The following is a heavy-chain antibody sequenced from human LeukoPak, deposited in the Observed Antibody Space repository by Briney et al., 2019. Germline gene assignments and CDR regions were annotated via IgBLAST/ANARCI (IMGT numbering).Heavy chain of an antibody. CDR3: ARRTGSRLPNWFDP. V-gene: IGHV4-34*01. D-gene: IGHD3-10*01. J-gene: IGHJ5*02. Sequence: PSETLSLTCAVYGGSFSGYYWSWIRQPPGKGLEWIGEINHGGSTNYNPSLKSRVTISIDTSKNHFSLKLNSVTAADTAVYYCARRTGSRLPNWFDPWGQGTLVTVSS. CDR2: INHGGST. CDR1: GGSFSGYY.